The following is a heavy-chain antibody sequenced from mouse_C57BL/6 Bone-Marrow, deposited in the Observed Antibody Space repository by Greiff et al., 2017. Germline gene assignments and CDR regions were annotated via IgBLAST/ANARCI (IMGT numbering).Heavy chain of an antibody. CDR2: INPSNGGT. V-gene: IGHV1-53*01. D-gene: IGHD1-1*01. Sequence: VQLQQSGTELVKPGASVKLSCKASGYTFTSYWMHWVKQRPGQGLEWIGNINPSNGGTNYNEKFKSKATLTVDKSSSTAYMQLSSLTSEDSAVYYCARPTVVAPEFAYWGQGTLVTVSA. J-gene: IGHJ3*01. CDR1: GYTFTSYW. CDR3: ARPTVVAPEFAY.